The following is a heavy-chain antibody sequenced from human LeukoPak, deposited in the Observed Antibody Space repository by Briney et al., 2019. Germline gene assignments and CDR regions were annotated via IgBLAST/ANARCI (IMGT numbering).Heavy chain of an antibody. Sequence: GGSLRLSCAASGFTFSSYGTHWVRQAPGKGLEWVAVIWYDGSEKYYSDSVKGRFTTSRDNSQNTLNLQMDSLRAEDTALYYCAREGPGRILDFWGQGTLVTVSS. D-gene: IGHD2-2*01. J-gene: IGHJ4*02. V-gene: IGHV3-33*01. CDR1: GFTFSSYG. CDR2: IWYDGSEK. CDR3: AREGPGRILDF.